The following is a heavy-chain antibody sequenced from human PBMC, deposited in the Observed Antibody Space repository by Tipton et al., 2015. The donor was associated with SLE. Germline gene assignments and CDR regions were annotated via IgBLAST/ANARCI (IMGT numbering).Heavy chain of an antibody. Sequence: TLSLTCAVYGGSFSGYYWNWIRQPPGKGLEWIGEINHSGSTNYNPSLKSRVTISVDTSKNLFSLRLSSVTAADTAVYYCASSSGGSSINWFDPWGQGTLVTVSS. V-gene: IGHV4-34*01. J-gene: IGHJ5*02. D-gene: IGHD2-15*01. CDR3: ASSSGGSSINWFDP. CDR1: GGSFSGYY. CDR2: INHSGST.